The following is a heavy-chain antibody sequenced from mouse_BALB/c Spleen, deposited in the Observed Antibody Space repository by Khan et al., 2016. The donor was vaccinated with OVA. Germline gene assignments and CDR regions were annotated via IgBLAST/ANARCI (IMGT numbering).Heavy chain of an antibody. Sequence: VQLKQSGPDLVKPGASVKISCKASGYSFTGYYIHWVKQSHGKSLEWIGRVNPNNGGTSSNQKFKGKAILTVDKSSNTAYMERRSLTAEDSAVYSCAIYHGYFDVWGAGTTVTVSS. D-gene: IGHD1-1*01. CDR1: GYSFTGYY. CDR2: VNPNNGGT. CDR3: AIYHGYFDV. V-gene: IGHV1-26*01. J-gene: IGHJ1*01.